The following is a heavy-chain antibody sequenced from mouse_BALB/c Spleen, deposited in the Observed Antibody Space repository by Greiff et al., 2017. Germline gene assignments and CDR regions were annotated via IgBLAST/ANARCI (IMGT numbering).Heavy chain of an antibody. D-gene: IGHD1-1*01. V-gene: IGHV5-4*02. J-gene: IGHJ4*01. CDR1: GFTFSDYY. Sequence: DVKLVESGGGLVKPGGSLKLSCAASGFTFSDYYMYWVRQTPEKRLEWVATISDGGSYTYYPDSVKGRFTISRDNAKNNLYLQMSSLKSEDTAMYYCARDGGDYGSSPYAMDYWGQGTSVTVSS. CDR2: ISDGGSYT. CDR3: ARDGGDYGSSPYAMDY.